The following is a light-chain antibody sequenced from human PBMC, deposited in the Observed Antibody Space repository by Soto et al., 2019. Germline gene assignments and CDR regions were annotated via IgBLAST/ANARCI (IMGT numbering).Light chain of an antibody. Sequence: EIVMTQSPATLSVSPGERATLSCRASQSVSSNLAWYQQKPGQAPRLLSYGASTRATGIPARFSGSGSGTEVTLTISSLQSEDLAVYYCQQYNNWPQTFGQGTKVDIK. V-gene: IGKV3-15*01. CDR2: GAS. CDR1: QSVSSN. CDR3: QQYNNWPQT. J-gene: IGKJ1*01.